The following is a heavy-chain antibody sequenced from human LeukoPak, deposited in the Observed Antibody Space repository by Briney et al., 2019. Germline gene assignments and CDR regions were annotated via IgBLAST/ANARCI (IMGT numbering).Heavy chain of an antibody. J-gene: IGHJ4*02. CDR3: ARSLGYCSSTSCYAPFDY. Sequence: SETLSLTCAVYGGSFSGYYWSWIRQPPGKGLEWIGEINHSGSTNYNPSLKSRVTISVDTSKNQFSLQLSSVTAADTAVYYCARSLGYCSSTSCYAPFDYWGQGTLVTVSS. CDR1: GGSFSGYY. CDR2: INHSGST. D-gene: IGHD2-2*01. V-gene: IGHV4-34*01.